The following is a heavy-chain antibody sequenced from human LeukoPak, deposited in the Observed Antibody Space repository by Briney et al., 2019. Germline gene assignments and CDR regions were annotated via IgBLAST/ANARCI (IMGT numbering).Heavy chain of an antibody. V-gene: IGHV4-4*07. CDR2: IYISGST. CDR3: ARAPIMGVTPFDY. D-gene: IGHD1-26*01. J-gene: IGHJ4*02. Sequence: PSETLSLTCIVSGGSISGYYWSWIRQPAGKGLEWIGRIYISGSTNYNPSLKSRVTMSVDMSKNQFSLKLSSVTAADTAVYYCARAPIMGVTPFDYWGQGTLVTVSS. CDR1: GGSISGYY.